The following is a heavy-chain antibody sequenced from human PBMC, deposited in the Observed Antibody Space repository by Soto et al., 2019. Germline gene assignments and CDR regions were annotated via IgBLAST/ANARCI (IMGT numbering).Heavy chain of an antibody. CDR3: ARESDIVVVPAATRYYYYYYMDV. CDR1: GFTFSSYW. Sequence: GGSLRLSCAASGFTFSSYWMSWVRQAPGKGLEWVANIKQDGSEKYYVDSVKGRFTISRDNAKNSLYLQMNSLRAEDTAVYYCARESDIVVVPAATRYYYYYYMDVWGKGTTVTVSS. CDR2: IKQDGSEK. J-gene: IGHJ6*03. D-gene: IGHD2-2*01. V-gene: IGHV3-7*01.